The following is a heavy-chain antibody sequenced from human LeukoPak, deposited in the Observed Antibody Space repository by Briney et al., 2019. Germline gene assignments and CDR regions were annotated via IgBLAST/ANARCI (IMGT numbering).Heavy chain of an antibody. Sequence: HPGGSLRLSCAASGFTFSTYGMHWGRQAPGKGVGWGAVIRYDGNNKFYVDSVRGRFTISRDNSKNTLYLQMNSLRAEDTAVYYCARAYYSDITDYPYIGYWGQGVLVTVSS. V-gene: IGHV3-33*01. CDR1: GFTFSTYG. CDR3: ARAYYSDITDYPYIGY. D-gene: IGHD3-22*01. J-gene: IGHJ4*02. CDR2: IRYDGNNK.